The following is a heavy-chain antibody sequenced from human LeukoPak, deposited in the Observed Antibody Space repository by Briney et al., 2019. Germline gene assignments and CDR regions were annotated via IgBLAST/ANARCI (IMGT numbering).Heavy chain of an antibody. D-gene: IGHD6-6*01. J-gene: IGHJ4*02. CDR3: AKQYSASDSPPFDY. CDR1: GFTFSNYA. Sequence: GGSLRLSCAASGFTFSNYAMIWVRQAPGKGLEWVSHISGSGGSTYYADSVKGRLTISRDNSKNTLYQQMNSLRAEDTAVSYCAKQYSASDSPPFDYWGQGTLVTVSS. V-gene: IGHV3-23*01. CDR2: ISGSGGST.